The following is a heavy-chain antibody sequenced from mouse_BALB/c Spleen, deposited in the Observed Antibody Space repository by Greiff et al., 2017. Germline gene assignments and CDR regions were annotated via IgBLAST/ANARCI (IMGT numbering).Heavy chain of an antibody. V-gene: IGHV3-6*02. J-gene: IGHJ4*01. D-gene: IGHD2-3*01. Sequence: EVQLVESGPGLVKPSQSLSLTCSVTGYSITSGYYWNWIRQFPGNKLEWMGYISYDGSNNYNPSLKNRISITRDTSKNQFFLKLNSVTTEDTATYYCARGNDGYYADYWGQGTSVTVSS. CDR3: ARGNDGYYADY. CDR1: GYSITSGYY. CDR2: ISYDGSN.